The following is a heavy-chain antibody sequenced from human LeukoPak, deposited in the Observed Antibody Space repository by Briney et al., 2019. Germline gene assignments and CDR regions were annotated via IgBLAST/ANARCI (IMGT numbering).Heavy chain of an antibody. Sequence: GESLRISCQGSGYSFTNYWISWVRQMPGKGLEWMGRIGPGDSYTNYSPSFQGHVAISADKSISTAFLQWSSLKASDTAMYYCARTYSSGWYWYFNYWGQGTLVTVSS. J-gene: IGHJ4*02. CDR2: IGPGDSYT. D-gene: IGHD6-19*01. CDR3: ARTYSSGWYWYFNY. CDR1: GYSFTNYW. V-gene: IGHV5-10-1*01.